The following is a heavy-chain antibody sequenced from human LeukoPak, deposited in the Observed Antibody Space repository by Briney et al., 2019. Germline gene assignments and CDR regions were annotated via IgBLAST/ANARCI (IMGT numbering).Heavy chain of an antibody. J-gene: IGHJ4*02. CDR2: ISSSSSYI. V-gene: IGHV3-21*01. D-gene: IGHD6-19*01. Sequence: TGGSLRLSCAASGFTFSSYSMNWVRQAPGKGLEWVSSISSSSSYIYYADSVKGRFTISRDNAKNSLYLQMNSLRAEDTAVYYCARDENIAVAGIGVTDYWGQGTLVTVSS. CDR3: ARDENIAVAGIGVTDY. CDR1: GFTFSSYS.